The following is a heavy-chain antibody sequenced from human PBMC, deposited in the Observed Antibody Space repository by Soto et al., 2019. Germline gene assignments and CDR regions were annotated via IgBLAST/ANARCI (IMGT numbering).Heavy chain of an antibody. CDR3: AKDYGYCSGGACYSDS. D-gene: IGHD2-15*01. Sequence: PGGSLRLSCAASGFTFSDYGMTWVRQASGKGLEWVSGISGSGSATYYADSVRGRFTISRDNSKNTLYLQMDSLRAEDTAVYYCAKDYGYCSGGACYSDSWGQGTLVTVSS. V-gene: IGHV3-23*01. CDR1: GFTFSDYG. J-gene: IGHJ4*02. CDR2: ISGSGSAT.